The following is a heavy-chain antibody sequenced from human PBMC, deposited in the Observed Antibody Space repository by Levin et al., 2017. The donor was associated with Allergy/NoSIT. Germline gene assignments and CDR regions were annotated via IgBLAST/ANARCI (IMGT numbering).Heavy chain of an antibody. Sequence: PGGSLRLSCAASGFTFSSYAMHWVRQAPGKGLEWVAVISYDGSNKYYADSVKGRFTISRDNSKNTLYLQMNSLRAEDTAVYYCAREGDYDFWSGYRNYYYMDVWGKGTTVTVSS. CDR2: ISYDGSNK. CDR1: GFTFSSYA. V-gene: IGHV3-30-3*01. CDR3: AREGDYDFWSGYRNYYYMDV. D-gene: IGHD3-3*01. J-gene: IGHJ6*03.